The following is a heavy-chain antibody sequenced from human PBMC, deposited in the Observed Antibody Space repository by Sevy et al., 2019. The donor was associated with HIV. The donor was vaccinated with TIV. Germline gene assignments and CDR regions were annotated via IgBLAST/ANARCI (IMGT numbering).Heavy chain of an antibody. CDR1: GGSFSGYY. J-gene: IGHJ4*02. CDR2: INHSGST. Sequence: SETLSLTCAVYGGSFSGYYRSWIRQPPGKGLEWIGEINHSGSTNYNPSLKSRVTISVDTSKNQFSLKLSSVTAADTAVYYCARAGYIAVARTLFDYWGQGTLVTVSS. V-gene: IGHV4-34*01. CDR3: ARAGYIAVARTLFDY. D-gene: IGHD6-19*01.